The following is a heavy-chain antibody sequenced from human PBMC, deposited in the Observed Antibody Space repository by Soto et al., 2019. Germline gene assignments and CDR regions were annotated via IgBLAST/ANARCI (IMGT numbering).Heavy chain of an antibody. Sequence: QVQLQESDPGLVKPSQTLSLTCTVSGGSITSGDYYWSWIRQPPGKGLELIGYIYYSGSTYYNPSLKSRAFIPVDTSKNQFSLKLSSVTAADTAVYYCSRIVGPTTLGDFDYWGQGTLVIVSS. V-gene: IGHV4-30-4*01. CDR3: SRIVGPTTLGDFDY. J-gene: IGHJ4*02. D-gene: IGHD1-26*01. CDR2: IYYSGST. CDR1: GGSITSGDYY.